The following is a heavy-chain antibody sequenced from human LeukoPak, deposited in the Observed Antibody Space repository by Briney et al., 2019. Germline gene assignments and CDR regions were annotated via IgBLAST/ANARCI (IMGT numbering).Heavy chain of an antibody. D-gene: IGHD1-1*01. CDR3: ATRYNWNDLGY. CDR2: ISGSGGST. Sequence: LSCTVSGGSISSYHWSWVRQAPGKGLEWVSAISGSGGSTYYADSVKGRFTISRDNSKNTLYLQMNSLRAEDTAVYYCATRYNWNDLGYWGQGTLVTVSS. V-gene: IGHV3-23*01. CDR1: GGSISSYH. J-gene: IGHJ4*02.